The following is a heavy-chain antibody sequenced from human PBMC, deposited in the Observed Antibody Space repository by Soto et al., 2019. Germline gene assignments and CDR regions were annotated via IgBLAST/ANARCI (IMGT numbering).Heavy chain of an antibody. V-gene: IGHV1-69*06. D-gene: IGHD2-2*01. CDR1: GGTFRSYA. Sequence: QVQLVQSGAEVKKPGSSVKVSCKSSGGTFRSYAISWVRQAPGQALEWMGGIIPIFGTANYAQKFHGRVTIAEDKSKRAAEKELSRPRSEGADEYYCASKVGGVPAALPKMWCDPWGQGNLVNVSS. CDR2: IIPIFGTA. CDR3: ASKVGGVPAALPKMWCDP. J-gene: IGHJ5*02.